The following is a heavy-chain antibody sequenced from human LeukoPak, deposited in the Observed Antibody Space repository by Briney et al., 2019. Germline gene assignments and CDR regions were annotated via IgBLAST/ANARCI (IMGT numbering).Heavy chain of an antibody. CDR2: INHSGST. Sequence: SETLSLTCTVSGGSISSSSYYWGWIRQPPGKGLEWIGEINHSGSTNYNPSLKSRVTISVDTSKNQFSLKLSSVTAADTAVYYCARGRRVIFGVVMSVGPRWGQGTLVTVSS. V-gene: IGHV4-39*07. J-gene: IGHJ4*02. CDR3: ARGRRVIFGVVMSVGPR. CDR1: GGSISSSSYY. D-gene: IGHD3-3*01.